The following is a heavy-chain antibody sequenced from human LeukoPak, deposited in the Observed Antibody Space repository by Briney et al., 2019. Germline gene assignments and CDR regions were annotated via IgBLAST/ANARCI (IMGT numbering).Heavy chain of an antibody. J-gene: IGHJ4*02. D-gene: IGHD4-17*01. CDR1: GFTFSTYA. Sequence: GGSLRLSCAASGFTFSTYAMSWVRQAPGKGLEWVSGITGSGGSTFYADSVKGRFTISRDNSKNTLYLQMNSLRAGDTPVYYCAKAATTVTSHFDYWGQGTLVTVSS. V-gene: IGHV3-23*01. CDR2: ITGSGGST. CDR3: AKAATTVTSHFDY.